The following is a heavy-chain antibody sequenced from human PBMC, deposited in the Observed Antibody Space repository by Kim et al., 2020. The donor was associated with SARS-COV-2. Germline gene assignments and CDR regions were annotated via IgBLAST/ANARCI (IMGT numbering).Heavy chain of an antibody. CDR3: SGGQYNIRGDN. J-gene: IGHJ4*02. Sequence: GGSLRLSCAASGFTVSSNYISWVRQAPGKGLEWVSFIYPAGTTYYSASVKGRCTISSGNSENTAYFQLISMRAADAAAVYYSGGQYNIRGDNWSQGT. D-gene: IGHD3-9*01. CDR1: GFTVSSNY. CDR2: IYPAGTT. V-gene: IGHV3-53*01.